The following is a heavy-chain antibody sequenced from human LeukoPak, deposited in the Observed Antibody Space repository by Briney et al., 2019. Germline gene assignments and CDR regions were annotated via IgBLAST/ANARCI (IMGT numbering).Heavy chain of an antibody. J-gene: IGHJ4*02. CDR1: GFIYSEYY. CDR3: AREIVAGRFDH. CDR2: ISSSADIV. D-gene: IGHD5-12*01. Sequence: GGSLRLSCAASGFIYSEYYMGWVRQAPGKGLEWISGISSSADIVAYADSVKGRFTISRDNAKDSLFLQMSSLRADDTAVYYCAREIVAGRFDHWGQGILVTVSS. V-gene: IGHV3-11*01.